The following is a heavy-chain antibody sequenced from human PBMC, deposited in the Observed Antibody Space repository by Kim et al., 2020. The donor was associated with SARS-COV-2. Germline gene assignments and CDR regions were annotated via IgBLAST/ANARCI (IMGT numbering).Heavy chain of an antibody. CDR1: GFTFSSYS. CDR3: AREIQVVPAAKGASHRYYYYGMDV. CDR2: ISSSSSTI. V-gene: IGHV3-48*04. Sequence: GGSLRLSCAASGFTFSSYSMNWVRQAPGKGLEWVSYISSSSSTIYYADSVKGRFTISRDNAKNSLYLQMNSLRAEDTAVYYCAREIQVVPAAKGASHRYYYYGMDVWGQGTTVTVSS. D-gene: IGHD2-2*01. J-gene: IGHJ6*02.